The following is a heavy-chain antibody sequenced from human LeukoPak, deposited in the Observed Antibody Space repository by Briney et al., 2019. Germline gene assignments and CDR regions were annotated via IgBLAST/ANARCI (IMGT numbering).Heavy chain of an antibody. V-gene: IGHV3-23*01. CDR3: ANTRSYDSSGTFDY. CDR1: GFTFSSYA. Sequence: PGGSLRLSCAASGFTFSSYAMSWVRQAPGKGLEWVSAISGSGGSTYYADSVKGWFTISRDNSKNTLYLQMNSLRAEDTAVYYCANTRSYDSSGTFDYWGQGTLVTVSS. CDR2: ISGSGGST. J-gene: IGHJ4*02. D-gene: IGHD3-22*01.